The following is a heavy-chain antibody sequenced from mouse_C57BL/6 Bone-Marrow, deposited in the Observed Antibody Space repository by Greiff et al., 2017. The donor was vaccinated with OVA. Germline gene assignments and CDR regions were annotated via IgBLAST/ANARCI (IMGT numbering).Heavy chain of an antibody. V-gene: IGHV1-9*01. CDR3: ARVRVYYNNYVPWFDY. D-gene: IGHD2-5*01. CDR2: ILPGSGST. J-gene: IGHJ3*01. CDR1: GYTFTGYW. Sequence: VQVVESGAELMKPGASVKLSCKASGYTFTGYWIEWVKQRPGHGLEWIGEILPGSGSTKYNEKFKGKATFTTDTSSNTAYMQLRSLTTEDSAIYECARVRVYYNNYVPWFDYWGQGTLVTVSA.